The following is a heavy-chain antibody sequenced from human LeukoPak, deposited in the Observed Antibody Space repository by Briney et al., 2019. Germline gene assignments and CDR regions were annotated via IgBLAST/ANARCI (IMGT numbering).Heavy chain of an antibody. Sequence: SETLSLTCAVYGGSFSGYYWSWIRQPPGKGLERIGEINHSGSTNYNPSLKSRVTISVDTSKNQFSLKLSSVTAADTAVYYCARRKWWSLAGFDYWGQGTLVTVSS. V-gene: IGHV4-34*01. CDR2: INHSGST. D-gene: IGHD2-15*01. CDR1: GGSFSGYY. J-gene: IGHJ4*02. CDR3: ARRKWWSLAGFDY.